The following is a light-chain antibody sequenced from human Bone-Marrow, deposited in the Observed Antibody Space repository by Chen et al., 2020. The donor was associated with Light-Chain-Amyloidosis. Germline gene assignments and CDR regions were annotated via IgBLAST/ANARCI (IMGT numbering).Light chain of an antibody. V-gene: IGKV1-27*01. J-gene: IGKJ1*01. CDR3: QKYNRAPWT. CDR1: QGISNY. Sequence: DIQMTQSPSSLSASVGDRVTITCRASQGISNYLAWYQQKPGNVPQLLIYAVSTLQSGVPSRFSGSGSGTDFTLTITSQQPSDVGTYYCQKYNRAPWTFGQGTKVEI. CDR2: AVS.